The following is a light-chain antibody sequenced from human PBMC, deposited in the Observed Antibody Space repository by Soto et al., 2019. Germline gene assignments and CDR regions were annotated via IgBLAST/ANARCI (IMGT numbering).Light chain of an antibody. CDR3: SSYTSSSTLVV. V-gene: IGLV2-14*01. CDR2: DVS. J-gene: IGLJ2*01. CDR1: SSDVGDYNY. Sequence: QSALTQPDSVSGSPGQSITISCTGTSSDVGDYNYVSWYQQDPGKAPKLMISDVSNRPSGVSNRFSGSKSGNTASLTIAGLQAEDEADYYCSSYTSSSTLVVFGGGTKVTVL.